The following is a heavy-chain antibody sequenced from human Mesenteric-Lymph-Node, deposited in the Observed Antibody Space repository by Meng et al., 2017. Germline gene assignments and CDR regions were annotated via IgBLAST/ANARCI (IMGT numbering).Heavy chain of an antibody. CDR2: ISSSGSTI. J-gene: IGHJ4*02. D-gene: IGHD2-15*01. CDR3: ARDGSSPGGNPLDY. V-gene: IGHV3-48*03. Sequence: LSLTCAASGFTFSSYEMNWVRQAPGKGLEWVSYISSSGSTIYYADSVKGRFTISRDNAKNSLYLQMNSLRAEDTAVYYCARDGSSPGGNPLDYWGQGTLVTVSS. CDR1: GFTFSSYE.